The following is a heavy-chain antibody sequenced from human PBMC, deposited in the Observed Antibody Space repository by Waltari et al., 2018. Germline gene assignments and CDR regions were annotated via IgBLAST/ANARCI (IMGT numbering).Heavy chain of an antibody. J-gene: IGHJ5*02. V-gene: IGHV3-21*03. Sequence: EERLVESGGGLVKPGGSLRLSCVASGFRCMDYALNWVRQAPGTGLEWLSSIGGTHSNIFYAESVRGRFTVSRDNSKNSLYLEMSNVRAEDTGLYYCTRDLYGSGGDWFDPWGQGTLVTVSS. D-gene: IGHD3-10*01. CDR3: TRDLYGSGGDWFDP. CDR1: GFRCMDYA. CDR2: IGGTHSNI.